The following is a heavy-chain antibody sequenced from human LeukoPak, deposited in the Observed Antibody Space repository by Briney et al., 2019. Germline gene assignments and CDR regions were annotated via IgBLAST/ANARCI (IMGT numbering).Heavy chain of an antibody. V-gene: IGHV4-59*01. D-gene: IGHD3-22*01. CDR1: GGSFSGYY. CDR2: IYYSGST. J-gene: IGHJ4*02. Sequence: PSETLSLTCAVYGGSFSGYYWSWIRQPPGKGLEWIGYIYYSGSTNYNPSLKSRVTISVDTSKNQFSLKLSSVTAADTAVYYCARDQSHYDSSGYYYPYFDYWGQGTLVTVSS. CDR3: ARDQSHYDSSGYYYPYFDY.